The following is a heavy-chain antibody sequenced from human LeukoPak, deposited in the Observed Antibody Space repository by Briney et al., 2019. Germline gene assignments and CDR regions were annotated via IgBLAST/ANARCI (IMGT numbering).Heavy chain of an antibody. CDR1: GFTFSSYG. J-gene: IGHJ4*02. CDR2: IWYDGSNN. V-gene: IGHV3-33*06. CDR3: AKDDGGSSYFDY. Sequence: GGSLRLSCAASGFTFSSYGMHWVRQAPGKGLEWVAVIWYDGSNNYYADSVKGRFTISRDNSKNTLYLQMNSLRAEDTAVYYCAKDDGGSSYFDYWGQGTLVTVSS. D-gene: IGHD1-26*01.